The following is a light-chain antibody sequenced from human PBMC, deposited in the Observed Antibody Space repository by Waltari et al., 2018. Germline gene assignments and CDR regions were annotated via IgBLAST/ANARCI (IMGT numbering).Light chain of an antibody. V-gene: IGLV3-27*01. Sequence: SYELTQQPSVSVSPGQTARITCSGDVLTKEFARWFQQRPGQAPVAIIYKDTERPPGIPERFSGSSSGTTVTLTITGAQVEDEADYYCFSVAGNNGVFGGGTKLTVL. J-gene: IGLJ3*02. CDR3: FSVAGNNGV. CDR2: KDT. CDR1: VLTKEF.